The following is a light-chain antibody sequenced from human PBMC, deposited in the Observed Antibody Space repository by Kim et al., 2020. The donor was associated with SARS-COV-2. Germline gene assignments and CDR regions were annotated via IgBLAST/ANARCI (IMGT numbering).Light chain of an antibody. CDR1: NIGSKS. CDR2: YDS. V-gene: IGLV3-21*04. J-gene: IGLJ3*02. Sequence: APGKPASITCGGNNIGSKSVHWYQQKPGQAPVLVIYYDSDRPSGIPERFSGSNSGNTATLTISRVEAGDEADYYCQVWDSSSDHWVFGGGTQLTVL. CDR3: QVWDSSSDHWV.